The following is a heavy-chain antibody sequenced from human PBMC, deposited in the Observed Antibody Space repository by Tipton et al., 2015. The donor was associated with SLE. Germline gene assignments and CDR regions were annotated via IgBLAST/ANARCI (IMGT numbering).Heavy chain of an antibody. V-gene: IGHV3-9*01. J-gene: IGHJ6*02. CDR2: MNWNSASI. CDR1: GFTFDGYA. Sequence: SLRLSCVASGFTFDGYAMHWVRQRPGKGLEWVSSMNWNSASIGYADSVQGRFTISRDNAKNSLYLQMNSLRPEDTALYYCARNARDAMDVWGQGTTVTASS. D-gene: IGHD2-2*01. CDR3: ARNARDAMDV.